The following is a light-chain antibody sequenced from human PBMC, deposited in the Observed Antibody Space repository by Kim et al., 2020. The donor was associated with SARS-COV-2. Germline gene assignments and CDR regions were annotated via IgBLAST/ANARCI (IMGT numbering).Light chain of an antibody. CDR3: QAWDSSSDHVV. Sequence: SYELTQPPSVSVAPGKTARITCGGNNIGSKSVHXYQQKPGQAPVLVIYYDSDRPSGIPERFSGSNSGNTATLTISRVEAGDEADYYCQAWDSSSDHVVFG. J-gene: IGLJ2*01. CDR1: NIGSKS. CDR2: YDS. V-gene: IGLV3-21*01.